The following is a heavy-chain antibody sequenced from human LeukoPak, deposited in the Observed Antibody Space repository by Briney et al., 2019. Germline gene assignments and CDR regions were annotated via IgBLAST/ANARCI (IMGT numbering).Heavy chain of an antibody. CDR1: GGSLSSYS. V-gene: IGHV4-4*09. CDR2: IYTSGST. Sequence: SETLSLTCTVSGGSLSSYSWSWIRQPPGKGLEWIGYIYTSGSTNYNPSLKSRGTISVDTSQNQLPLKLSSVTAADTAVYYCARQGKDYYYYYMDVWGKGTTVTVSS. CDR3: ARQGKDYYYYYMDV. J-gene: IGHJ6*03.